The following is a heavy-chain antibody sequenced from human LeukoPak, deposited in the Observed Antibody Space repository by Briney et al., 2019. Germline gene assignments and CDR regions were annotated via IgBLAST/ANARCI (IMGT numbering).Heavy chain of an antibody. CDR1: GGSISSYY. Sequence: SETLSLTCTVSGGSISSYYWSWIRQPAGKGLEWIGRIYTSGSTNYNPSLKSRVTMSVDTSKNQFSLKLSSVTAADTAVYYCARDETYTSDWQSNHYYYYMDVWGKGTTVTVSS. V-gene: IGHV4-4*07. CDR2: IYTSGST. CDR3: ARDETYTSDWQSNHYYYYMDV. D-gene: IGHD6-19*01. J-gene: IGHJ6*03.